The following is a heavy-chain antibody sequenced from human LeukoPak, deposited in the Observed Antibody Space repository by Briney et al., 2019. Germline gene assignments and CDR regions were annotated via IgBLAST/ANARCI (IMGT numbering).Heavy chain of an antibody. V-gene: IGHV3-53*01. J-gene: IGHJ4*02. D-gene: IGHD5-12*01. Sequence: PGGSLRLSCAASGFAVSDYYMSWVRQAPGKGLEWVSVIYRNGDTYYADSVKGRFTISRDDSKNTVYLQMNSLRAEDTAFYYCAKTTLLVATENWGQGTLVTVSS. CDR3: AKTTLLVATEN. CDR1: GFAVSDYY. CDR2: IYRNGDT.